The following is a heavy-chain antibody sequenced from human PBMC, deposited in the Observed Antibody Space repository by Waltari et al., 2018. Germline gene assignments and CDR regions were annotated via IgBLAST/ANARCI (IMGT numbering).Heavy chain of an antibody. Sequence: GQGLEWMGWISAYNGNTNYAQKLQGRVTMTTDTSTSTAYMELRSLRSDDTAVYYCARVQLKLAIRYFDWLFGGADAFDIWGQGTMVTVSS. V-gene: IGHV1-18*01. D-gene: IGHD3-9*01. CDR3: ARVQLKLAIRYFDWLFGGADAFDI. J-gene: IGHJ3*02. CDR2: ISAYNGNT.